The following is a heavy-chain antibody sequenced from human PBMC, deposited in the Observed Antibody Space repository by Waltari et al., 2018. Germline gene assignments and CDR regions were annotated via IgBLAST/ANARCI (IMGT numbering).Heavy chain of an antibody. D-gene: IGHD1-1*01. Sequence: EVQLVASGGGLVKPGGSLRLSCIACGCTFGAYGMNWVHQAPGKGLEWVSSISKDSIYIFYADSVKGRFTISRDNAKNSLYLQMDSLRAEDTAVYYCARGGAFSGNCLDYWGQGAPVTVSS. CDR3: ARGGAFSGNCLDY. CDR1: GCTFGAYG. V-gene: IGHV3-21*06. J-gene: IGHJ4*02. CDR2: ISKDSIYI.